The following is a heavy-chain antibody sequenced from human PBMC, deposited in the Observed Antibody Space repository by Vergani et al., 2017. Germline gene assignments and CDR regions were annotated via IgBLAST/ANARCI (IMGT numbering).Heavy chain of an antibody. CDR1: GFTFSSYA. J-gene: IGHJ4*02. V-gene: IGHV3-33*08. Sequence: VQLLESGGGLVQPGGSLRLSCAASGFTFSSYAMSWVRQAPGKGLEWVAVIWYDGSNKYYADSVKGRFTISRDNSKNTLYLQMNSLRAEDTAVYYCARTSSGWYTGGFDYWGQGTLVTVSS. CDR2: IWYDGSNK. D-gene: IGHD6-19*01. CDR3: ARTSSGWYTGGFDY.